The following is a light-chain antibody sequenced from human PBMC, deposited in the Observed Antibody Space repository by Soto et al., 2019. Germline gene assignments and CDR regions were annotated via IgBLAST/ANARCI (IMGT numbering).Light chain of an antibody. CDR3: QSHDTSLSGYV. J-gene: IGLJ1*01. CDR2: GNN. CDR1: SSNIGAGYD. Sequence: QSVLTQPPSVSGAPGQRVTISCTGSSSNIGAGYDVHWYQQLPGTAPKLLIYGNNNRPSGVPDRFSGSKSGTSASLAITGLQAEDEADYYCQSHDTSLSGYVFGTGTKLPS. V-gene: IGLV1-40*01.